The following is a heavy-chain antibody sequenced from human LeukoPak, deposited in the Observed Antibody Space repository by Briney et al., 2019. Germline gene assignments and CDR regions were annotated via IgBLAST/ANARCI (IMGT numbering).Heavy chain of an antibody. CDR1: GFTFSSYG. D-gene: IGHD3-16*02. J-gene: IGHJ5*02. CDR3: ARGGDYVWGSYRYPPPGNWFDP. Sequence: GGSLRLSCAASGFTFSSYGMNWVRQAPGKGLEWVSYISSSGSTIYYADSVKGRFTISRDNAKNSLYLQMNSLRAEDTAVYYCARGGDYVWGSYRYPPPGNWFDPWGQGTLVTVSS. CDR2: ISSSGSTI. V-gene: IGHV3-48*04.